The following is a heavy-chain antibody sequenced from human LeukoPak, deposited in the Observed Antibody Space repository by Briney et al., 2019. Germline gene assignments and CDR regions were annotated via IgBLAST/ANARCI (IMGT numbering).Heavy chain of an antibody. Sequence: GGSLRLSCAASGFSFSNYWMHWVRQAPGKGLVWVSRINSDGSTTDYADSVKGRFTISRDDAKNTLYLQMNSLRAEDTAVYYCADLGYCSGGSCSSTDSYWGQGTLVTVSS. CDR2: INSDGSTT. CDR3: ADLGYCSGGSCSSTDSY. V-gene: IGHV3-74*01. CDR1: GFSFSNYW. D-gene: IGHD2-15*01. J-gene: IGHJ4*02.